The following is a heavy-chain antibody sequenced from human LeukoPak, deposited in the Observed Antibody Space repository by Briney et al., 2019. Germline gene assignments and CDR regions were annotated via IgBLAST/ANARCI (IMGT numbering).Heavy chain of an antibody. V-gene: IGHV3-7*01. J-gene: IGHJ4*02. CDR1: GFTFSSYW. CDR2: IKQDGSEK. CDR3: ARGYSSGWYGVFGY. D-gene: IGHD6-19*01. Sequence: GGSLRLSCAASGFTFSSYWMSWVRQAPGKGLEWVANIKQDGSEKYYVDPVKGRFTISRDNAKNSLYLQMNSLRAEDTAVYYCARGYSSGWYGVFGYWGQGTLVTVSS.